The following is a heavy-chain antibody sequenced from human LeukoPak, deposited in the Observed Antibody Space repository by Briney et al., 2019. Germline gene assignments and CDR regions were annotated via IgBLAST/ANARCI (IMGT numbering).Heavy chain of an antibody. D-gene: IGHD6-19*01. J-gene: IGHJ5*02. Sequence: SETLSLTCAVSGYSISSGYYWGWIRQPPGKGLEWIGSIYHSGSTYYNPSLKSRVTIPVDTSKNQFSLKLSSVTAADTAVYYCARTGYSSGWFGGDWFDPWGQGTLVTVSS. V-gene: IGHV4-38-2*01. CDR3: ARTGYSSGWFGGDWFDP. CDR1: GYSISSGYY. CDR2: IYHSGST.